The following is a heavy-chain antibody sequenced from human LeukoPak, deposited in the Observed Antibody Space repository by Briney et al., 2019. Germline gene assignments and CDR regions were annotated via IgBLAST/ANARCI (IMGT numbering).Heavy chain of an antibody. CDR1: RFTFSGFI. D-gene: IGHD3-10*01. V-gene: IGHV3-30*04. CDR3: ARSYFGEPADH. CDR2: IEYDERKK. J-gene: IGHJ4*02. Sequence: GRSLRLSCEASRFTFSGFIMHWVRQAPGKGLEWVAAIEYDERKKYYADLVKGRFSTSRDNSRNTLYLQMNSLRPEDTALYYCARSYFGEPADHWGQGTLVTVSS.